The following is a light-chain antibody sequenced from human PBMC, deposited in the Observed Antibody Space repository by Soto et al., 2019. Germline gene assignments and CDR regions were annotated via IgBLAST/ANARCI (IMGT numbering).Light chain of an antibody. Sequence: QSVLTQPASVSGSPGQSITISCTGTSSDIGSYNRVSWYQQPPGTAPKLIIYEVNNRPSGVPDRFSGSKSGNTASLTISGLQAEDEADYYCNSFTTSSYVYVFGTGTKVTVL. CDR1: SSDIGSYNR. V-gene: IGLV2-18*02. J-gene: IGLJ1*01. CDR3: NSFTTSSYVYV. CDR2: EVN.